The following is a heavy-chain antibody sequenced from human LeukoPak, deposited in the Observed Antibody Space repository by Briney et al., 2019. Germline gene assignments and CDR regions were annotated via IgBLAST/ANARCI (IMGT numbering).Heavy chain of an antibody. J-gene: IGHJ4*02. Sequence: GGSLRLSCAASGFTFSSYSMNWVRQAPGKGLEWVSYISSSSSTMYYADSVKGRFTISRDNAKNSLYLQMNSLRGEDTAVYYCARDPDHCGGDCYSGSYFDSWGRGTLVTVSS. CDR2: ISSSSSTM. D-gene: IGHD2-21*02. CDR1: GFTFSSYS. CDR3: ARDPDHCGGDCYSGSYFDS. V-gene: IGHV3-48*01.